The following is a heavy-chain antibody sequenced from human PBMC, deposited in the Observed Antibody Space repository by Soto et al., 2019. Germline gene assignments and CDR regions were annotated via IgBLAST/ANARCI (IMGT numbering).Heavy chain of an antibody. Sequence: GGSLRLSCAASGFTFSSYGMHWVRQAPGKGLEWVAVISYDGSNKYYADSVKGRFTISRDNSKNTLYLQMNGLRAEDTAVYYCAKDRPTYYDSLTGALTYYYGMDVWGQGTTVTVSS. CDR2: ISYDGSNK. J-gene: IGHJ6*02. CDR3: AKDRPTYYDSLTGALTYYYGMDV. V-gene: IGHV3-30*18. CDR1: GFTFSSYG. D-gene: IGHD3-9*01.